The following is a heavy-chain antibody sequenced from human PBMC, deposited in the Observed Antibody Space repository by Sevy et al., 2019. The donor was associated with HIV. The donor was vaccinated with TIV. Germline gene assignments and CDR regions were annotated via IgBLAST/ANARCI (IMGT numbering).Heavy chain of an antibody. J-gene: IGHJ3*02. CDR3: ARGAYKYLTGDAFDI. CDR2: ISSSSSTI. Sequence: GGSLRLSCAASGFTFSSYSMNWVRQAPGMGLEWVSYISSSSSTIYYADSVKGRFTISRDNAKNSLYLQMNSLRDEDTAVYYCARGAYKYLTGDAFDIWGQWTMVTVSS. D-gene: IGHD3-9*01. CDR1: GFTFSSYS. V-gene: IGHV3-48*02.